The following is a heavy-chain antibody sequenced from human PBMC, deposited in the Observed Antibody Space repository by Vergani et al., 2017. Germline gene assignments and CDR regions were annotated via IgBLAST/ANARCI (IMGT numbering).Heavy chain of an antibody. J-gene: IGHJ4*02. Sequence: EVQLVESGGGLIQPGGSLRLSCAASGFTFDDYAMHWVRQAPGKGLEWVSGISWNSGSIGYADSVKGRFTISRDNAKNSLYLQMNSLRAEDTAVYYCARPGGPSDSGSYYYWGQGTLVTVSS. V-gene: IGHV3-9*01. CDR3: ARPGGPSDSGSYYY. CDR2: ISWNSGSI. CDR1: GFTFDDYA. D-gene: IGHD1-26*01.